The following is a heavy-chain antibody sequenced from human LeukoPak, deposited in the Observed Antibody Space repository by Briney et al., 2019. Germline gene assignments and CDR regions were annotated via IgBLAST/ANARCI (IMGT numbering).Heavy chain of an antibody. V-gene: IGHV4-34*01. CDR2: INHSGST. CDR1: GGSFSGYY. J-gene: IGHJ4*02. Sequence: SETLSLTCAVYGGSFSGYYWSWIRQPPGKGLEWIGEINHSGSTNYNPSLKSRVTISVDTSKNQFSPKLSSVTAADTAVYYCARGGYCSGGSCRNFYYWGQGTLVTVSS. CDR3: ARGGYCSGGSCRNFYY. D-gene: IGHD2-15*01.